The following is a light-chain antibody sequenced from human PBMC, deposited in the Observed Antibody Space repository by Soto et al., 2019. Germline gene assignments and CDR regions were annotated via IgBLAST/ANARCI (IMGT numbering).Light chain of an antibody. V-gene: IGKV1-39*01. J-gene: IGKJ5*01. Sequence: DIQMTQSPSSLSASLGDRVTITCRASQTISNYLNWYQQKSGRAPELLVYAASSLQRGVPSRFSGSGSGTDFTLTISRLEPEDFAVYYCQQYGSSPITFGQGTHWRL. CDR3: QQYGSSPIT. CDR2: AAS. CDR1: QTISNY.